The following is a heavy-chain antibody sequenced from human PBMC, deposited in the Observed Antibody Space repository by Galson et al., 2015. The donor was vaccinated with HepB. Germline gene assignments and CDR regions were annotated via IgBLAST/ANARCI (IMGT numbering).Heavy chain of an antibody. V-gene: IGHV3-11*06. CDR3: ARVHCSSTSCYFRRLWFDP. J-gene: IGHJ5*02. CDR2: ISTTSGYT. D-gene: IGHD2-2*01. CDR1: GFTLSDYY. Sequence: SLRLSCAASGFTLSDYYMRWIRQAPGKGLEWVSYISTTSGYTDYADSVKGRFTISRDNAKKSLYLQMNSLRVDDTAVYYCARVHCSSTSCYFRRLWFDPWGPGTLVTVSS.